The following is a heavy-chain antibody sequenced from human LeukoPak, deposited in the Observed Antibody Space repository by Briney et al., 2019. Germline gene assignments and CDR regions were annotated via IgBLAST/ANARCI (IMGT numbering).Heavy chain of an antibody. D-gene: IGHD2-2*01. CDR3: AREGYCSSTSCSAQIY. Sequence: SETLSLTCTVSGVSISSSSYYWGWIRQPPGKGPEWIGSIYYSGSTYYNPSLKSRVTISVDTSKNQFSLKLSSVTAADTAVYYCAREGYCSSTSCSAQIYWGQGTLVTVSS. J-gene: IGHJ4*02. CDR2: IYYSGST. V-gene: IGHV4-39*07. CDR1: GVSISSSSYY.